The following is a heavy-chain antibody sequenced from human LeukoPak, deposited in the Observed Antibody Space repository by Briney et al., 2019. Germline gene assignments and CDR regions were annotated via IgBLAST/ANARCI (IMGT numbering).Heavy chain of an antibody. CDR3: ARVVGGSGWYFDY. J-gene: IGHJ4*02. Sequence: SETLSLTCTVSGGSISSGGYYWSWIRQHPGKGLEWIGYIYYSGSTYYSPSLKSRVTISVDTSKNQFSLKLSSATAADTAVYYCARVVGGSGWYFDYWGQGTLVTVSS. V-gene: IGHV4-61*08. D-gene: IGHD6-19*01. CDR1: GGSISSGGYY. CDR2: IYYSGST.